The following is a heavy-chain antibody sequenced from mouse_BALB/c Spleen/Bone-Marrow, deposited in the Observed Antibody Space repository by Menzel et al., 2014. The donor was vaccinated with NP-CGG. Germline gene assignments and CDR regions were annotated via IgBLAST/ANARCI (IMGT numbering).Heavy chain of an antibody. J-gene: IGHJ2*01. Sequence: VQLQQSGAELVKPGASVKLSCTASGFNIKDTYMHWVKQRPEQGLEWIGRVDPANGNTKYDPKFQGKATITADTSSNTAYLHLIILTSDDTSVYYCARYRLGTYFHYWGQRTTLTVSS. D-gene: IGHD2-14*01. V-gene: IGHV14-3*02. CDR3: ARYRLGTYFHY. CDR1: GFNIKDTY. CDR2: VDPANGNT.